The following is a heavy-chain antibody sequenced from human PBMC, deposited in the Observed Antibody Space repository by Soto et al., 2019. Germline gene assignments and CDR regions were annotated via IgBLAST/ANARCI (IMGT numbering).Heavy chain of an antibody. D-gene: IGHD6-19*01. V-gene: IGHV1-3*01. CDR2: INAGNGNT. CDR1: GYTFTSYA. J-gene: IGHJ6*02. Sequence: SVKVSCKASGYTFTSYAMHWVRQAPVQRLEWMGWINAGNGNTKYSQKFQGRVTITRDTSASTAYMELSSLRSEDTAVYYCASGTSGWYYYYGMDVWGQGTTVTVSS. CDR3: ASGTSGWYYYYGMDV.